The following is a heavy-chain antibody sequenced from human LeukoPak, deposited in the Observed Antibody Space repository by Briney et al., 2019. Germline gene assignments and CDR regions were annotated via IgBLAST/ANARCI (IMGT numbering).Heavy chain of an antibody. CDR1: GGSFSGYY. Sequence: SETLSLTCAVYGGSFSGYYRSWIRQPPGKGLEWIGEINHSGSTNYNPSLKSRVTISVDTSKNQFSLKLSSVTAADTAVYYCARLGYYGSGSYFGVDFDYWGQGTLVTVSS. CDR3: ARLGYYGSGSYFGVDFDY. D-gene: IGHD3-10*01. V-gene: IGHV4-34*01. J-gene: IGHJ4*02. CDR2: INHSGST.